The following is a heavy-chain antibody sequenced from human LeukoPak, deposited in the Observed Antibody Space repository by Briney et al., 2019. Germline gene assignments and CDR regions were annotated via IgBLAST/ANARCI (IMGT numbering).Heavy chain of an antibody. CDR1: GYTFTDYY. J-gene: IGHJ5*02. CDR3: ARNAYCDSTNCYAWFDP. V-gene: IGHV1-2*02. Sequence: ASVKVSCKASGYTFTDYYIHWVRQAPGQGLEWMGWIVPHSGGTNYAQNYQGRITMTRDTSISTAYMELSSLRSDDTAVYYCARNAYCDSTNCYAWFDPWGQGTMVTVSS. CDR2: IVPHSGGT. D-gene: IGHD2-2*01.